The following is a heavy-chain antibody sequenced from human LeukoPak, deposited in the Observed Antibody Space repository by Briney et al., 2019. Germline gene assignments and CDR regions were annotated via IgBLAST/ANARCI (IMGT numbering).Heavy chain of an antibody. V-gene: IGHV3-7*01. Sequence: PGGSLRLSCAVSGFTFSNYWMSWVRQAPGKGLEWVANINPDGNEKYYVDSVKGRFTISRDNAESSLYLQMNSLTAEDTAVYYCTRDVAYWGQGTLVTVSS. CDR3: TRDVAY. CDR1: GFTFSNYW. J-gene: IGHJ4*02. CDR2: INPDGNEK.